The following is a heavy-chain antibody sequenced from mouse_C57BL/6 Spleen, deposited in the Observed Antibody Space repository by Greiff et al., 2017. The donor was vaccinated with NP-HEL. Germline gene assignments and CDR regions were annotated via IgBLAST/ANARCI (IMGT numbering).Heavy chain of an antibody. D-gene: IGHD1-3*01. J-gene: IGHJ4*01. CDR1: GYSITSGYY. CDR2: ISYDGSN. CDR3: ARGSSREAMDY. V-gene: IGHV3-6*01. Sequence: ESGPGLVKPSQSLSLTCSVTGYSITSGYYWNWIRQFPGNKLEWMGYISYDGSNNYNPSLKNRISITRDTSKNQFFLKLNSVTTEDTATYYCARGSSREAMDYWGQGTSVTVSS.